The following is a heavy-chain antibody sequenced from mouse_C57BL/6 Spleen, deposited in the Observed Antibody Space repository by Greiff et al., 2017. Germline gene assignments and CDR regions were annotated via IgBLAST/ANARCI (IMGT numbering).Heavy chain of an antibody. Sequence: EVQLQQSGPGLAKPSQTLSLTCSVTGYSITSDYWNWIRKFPGNKLEYMGYISYSGSTYYYPSLKSRISIPRDTSKTQDYLQLNSVTTEETATYFSAKKEHDGYVYWYFEVWGTGTTVTVSS. CDR2: ISYSGST. CDR1: GYSITSDY. J-gene: IGHJ1*03. V-gene: IGHV3-8*01. CDR3: AKKEHDGYVYWYFEV. D-gene: IGHD2-3*01.